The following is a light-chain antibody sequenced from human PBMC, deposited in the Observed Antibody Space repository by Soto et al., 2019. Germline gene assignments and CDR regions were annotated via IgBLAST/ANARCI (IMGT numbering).Light chain of an antibody. J-gene: IGKJ2*01. V-gene: IGKV3-20*01. CDR1: QSVSSRY. Sequence: EIVLTQSPGTLSLSPGERATLSCRASQSVSSRYLGWYQQKPGQAPRLLMYAASSRATGIPDRFSGTGSGTDFTLTITRLEPEDFAVYYCQQYGSSPYTFGPGTKVDIK. CDR2: AAS. CDR3: QQYGSSPYT.